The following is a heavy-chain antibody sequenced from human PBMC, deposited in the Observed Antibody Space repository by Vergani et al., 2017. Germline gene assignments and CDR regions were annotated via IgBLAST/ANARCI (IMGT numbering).Heavy chain of an antibody. CDR3: ARDLGGDGYNYGAFDI. D-gene: IGHD5-24*01. V-gene: IGHV1-2*02. CDR2: INPNSGGT. CDR1: GYTFTGYY. J-gene: IGHJ3*02. Sequence: QVQLVQSGAEVKKPGASVKVSCKASGYTFTGYYMHWVRQAAGQGLEWMGWINPNSGGTNYAQKFQGRVTMTRDTSISTAYMELSRLRSDDTAVYYCARDLGGDGYNYGAFDIWGQGTMVTVSS.